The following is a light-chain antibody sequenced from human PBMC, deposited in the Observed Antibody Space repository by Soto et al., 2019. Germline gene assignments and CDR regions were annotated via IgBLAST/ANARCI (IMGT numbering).Light chain of an antibody. J-gene: IGKJ4*01. Sequence: IVLTQSPATLSVSPGERVTLSCRASQSVSSSYLAWYQQKPGQAPRLLIYGASSRATGIPDRFSGSGSGTDFTLTISRLEPEDFAVYYCQQYGSSPLTFGGGTKVDI. CDR1: QSVSSSY. CDR3: QQYGSSPLT. CDR2: GAS. V-gene: IGKV3-20*01.